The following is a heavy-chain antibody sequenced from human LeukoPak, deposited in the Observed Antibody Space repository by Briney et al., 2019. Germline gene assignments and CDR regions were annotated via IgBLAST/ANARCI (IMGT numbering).Heavy chain of an antibody. D-gene: IGHD3-10*01. Sequence: SVKVSCKASGGTFSRYAISWVRQAPGQGLEWMGGIIPIFGTANYAQKFQGRVTITTDESTSTAYMELSSLRSEDTAVYYCARDAGIPLPRGYMDVWGKGTTVTVSS. J-gene: IGHJ6*03. CDR3: ARDAGIPLPRGYMDV. V-gene: IGHV1-69*05. CDR2: IIPIFGTA. CDR1: GGTFSRYA.